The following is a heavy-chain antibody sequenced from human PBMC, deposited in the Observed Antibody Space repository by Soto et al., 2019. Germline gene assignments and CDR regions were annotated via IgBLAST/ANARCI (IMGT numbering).Heavy chain of an antibody. CDR1: GDSVCSNSAA. CDR2: TYYKSKWNN. Sequence: TLVLTCAISGDSVCSNSAAWNWIRQSPSRGLEWLGRTYYKSKWNNDYALSVKSRITINPDTSKNQFSLHLYSVTPEDTAVYCGTGTPLFACLVVWGPAT. J-gene: IGHJ6*02. D-gene: IGHD1-7*01. CDR3: TGTPLFACLVV. V-gene: IGHV6-1*01.